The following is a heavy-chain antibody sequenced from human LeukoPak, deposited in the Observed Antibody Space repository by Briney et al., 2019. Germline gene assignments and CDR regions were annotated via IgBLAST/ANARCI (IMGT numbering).Heavy chain of an antibody. CDR1: GDTFTDYY. Sequence: ASVKVSCKASGDTFTDYYMHWVRQTPGQGLEWTGWINPNSGGTNYALKFQGRVTMTRDTSISTAYMELSTLTSDDTTVYYCASGGSVAGTLKSYYFDYWGQGTLVTVSS. V-gene: IGHV1-2*02. CDR3: ASGGSVAGTLKSYYFDY. D-gene: IGHD6-19*01. CDR2: INPNSGGT. J-gene: IGHJ4*02.